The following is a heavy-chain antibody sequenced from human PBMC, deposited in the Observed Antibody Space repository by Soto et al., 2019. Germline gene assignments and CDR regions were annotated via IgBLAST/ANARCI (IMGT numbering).Heavy chain of an antibody. CDR1: GGSVNGYY. V-gene: IGHV4-34*01. Sequence: SETLSLTCAVYGGSVNGYYWNWIRQPPGKGLEWIGEINHTGGTHYNPSLKSRVTMSVDTSTNQFSLRLGSVTAADTAIYYCATRITVFGLLIPPFDPWGQGTQVTVSS. J-gene: IGHJ5*02. CDR2: INHTGGT. D-gene: IGHD3-3*01. CDR3: ATRITVFGLLIPPFDP.